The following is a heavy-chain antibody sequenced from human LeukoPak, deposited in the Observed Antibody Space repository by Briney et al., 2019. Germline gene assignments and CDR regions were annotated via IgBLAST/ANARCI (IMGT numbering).Heavy chain of an antibody. CDR3: AVGYSYGTPYDY. J-gene: IGHJ4*02. CDR2: IYYSGST. Sequence: SGTLSLTCTVSGGSISSSSYYWGWIRQPPGKGLEWIGSIYYSGSTYYNPSLKSRVTISVDTSKNQFSLKLSSVTAADTAVYYCAVGYSYGTPYDYWGQGTLVTVSS. V-gene: IGHV4-39*01. CDR1: GGSISSSSYY. D-gene: IGHD5-18*01.